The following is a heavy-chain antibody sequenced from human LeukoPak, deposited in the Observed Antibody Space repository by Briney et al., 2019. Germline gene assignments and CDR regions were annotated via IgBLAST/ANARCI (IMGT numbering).Heavy chain of an antibody. CDR3: ARHAQWFGQFQYHFDY. D-gene: IGHD3-10*01. CDR1: GFSLSSYW. J-gene: IGHJ4*02. V-gene: IGHV3-7*01. CDR2: INQDGSEK. Sequence: PGGSLRLSCAASGFSLSSYWMSWVRQAPGKGLEGVANINQDGSEKYYVDSVKGRSTVSRDNAKNSLYVQMNSLRAEDTAVYYCARHAQWFGQFQYHFDYWGQGTLVTVSS.